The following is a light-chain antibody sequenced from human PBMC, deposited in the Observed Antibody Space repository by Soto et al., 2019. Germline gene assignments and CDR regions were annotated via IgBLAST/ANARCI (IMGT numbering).Light chain of an antibody. Sequence: QSVLTQPASVSGSPGQSITISCTGTSSDVGGYNYVSWYQQHPGKAPKLMIYEVSNRPSGVSNRFSGSKSGNTASLTISGLQAADEADYYCCSYADTSTFRVLFGGGTQLTVL. CDR1: SSDVGGYNY. CDR2: EVS. V-gene: IGLV2-14*01. CDR3: CSYADTSTFRVL. J-gene: IGLJ7*01.